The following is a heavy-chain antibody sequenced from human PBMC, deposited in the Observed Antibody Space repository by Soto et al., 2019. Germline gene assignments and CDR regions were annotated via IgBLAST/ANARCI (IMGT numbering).Heavy chain of an antibody. V-gene: IGHV3-23*01. CDR3: AKALYGGFTY. CDR1: GFTFSVYA. CDR2: ISGSGDST. Sequence: EVRLLESGGGLVQPGGSLRLSCAASGFTFSVYAMSWVRQAPGKGLEWVSGISGSGDSTHYADSVKGRFTVSRDNSKSMLYLQTNSLRAEATAIYYCAKALYGGFTYWGKGTLVTVSS. J-gene: IGHJ4*02. D-gene: IGHD3-10*01.